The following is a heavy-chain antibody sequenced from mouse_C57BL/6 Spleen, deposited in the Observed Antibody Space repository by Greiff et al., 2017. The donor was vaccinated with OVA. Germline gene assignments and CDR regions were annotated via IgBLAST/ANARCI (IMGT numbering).Heavy chain of an antibody. D-gene: IGHD1-1*01. CDR3: GNYGSSYPFAY. V-gene: IGHV1-82*01. Sequence: VQLQQSGPELVKPGASVKISCKASGYAFSSSWMNWVKQRPGKGLEWIGRIYPGDGDTNYNGKFKGKATLTADKSSSTAYMQLSSLTSDDSAVYFCGNYGSSYPFAYWGQGTLVTVSA. CDR1: GYAFSSSW. J-gene: IGHJ3*01. CDR2: IYPGDGDT.